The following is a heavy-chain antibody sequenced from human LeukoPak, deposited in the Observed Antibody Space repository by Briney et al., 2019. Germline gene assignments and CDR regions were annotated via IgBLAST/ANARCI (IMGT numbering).Heavy chain of an antibody. CDR1: GFTFSSYW. D-gene: IGHD4-23*01. CDR3: YGGNAKQ. Sequence: GGSLRHSRTASGFTFSSYWMHWVRQAPGKGLVWVSGINTDGSSTNYADSVKGRFTISRDNAKNTLYLQMNSLRVEDMAVYYCYGGNAKQWGEGTLVTVSS. J-gene: IGHJ1*01. CDR2: INTDGSST. V-gene: IGHV3-74*01.